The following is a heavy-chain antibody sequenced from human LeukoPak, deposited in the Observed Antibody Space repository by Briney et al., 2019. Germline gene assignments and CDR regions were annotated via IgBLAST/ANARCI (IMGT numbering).Heavy chain of an antibody. V-gene: IGHV3-74*01. CDR1: GFTFSNFW. Sequence: HSGGSLRLSCAASGFTFSNFWMHWVRQAPGKGLVWVALIYGDGSFTRYADSVKGRFTISRDNAKNSLYLQMNSLRAEDTAVYYCARELKDYYSMDVWGQGTTVTVSS. J-gene: IGHJ6*02. CDR2: IYGDGSFT. CDR3: ARELKDYYSMDV.